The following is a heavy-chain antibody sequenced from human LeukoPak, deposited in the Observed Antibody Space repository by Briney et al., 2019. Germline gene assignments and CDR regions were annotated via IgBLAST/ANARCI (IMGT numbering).Heavy chain of an antibody. D-gene: IGHD2-21*02. Sequence: GRSLRLSCAASGFTFSSYAMHWVRQAPGKGLEWVAVISYDGSNKYYADSVKGRFTISRDNSKNTLYPQMNSLRAEDAAVYYCARDCGGDCYLRYYYYGMDVWGQGTTVTVSS. J-gene: IGHJ6*02. CDR1: GFTFSSYA. V-gene: IGHV3-30-3*01. CDR3: ARDCGGDCYLRYYYYGMDV. CDR2: ISYDGSNK.